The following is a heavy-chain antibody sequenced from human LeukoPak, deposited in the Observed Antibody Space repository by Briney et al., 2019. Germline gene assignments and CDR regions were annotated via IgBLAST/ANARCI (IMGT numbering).Heavy chain of an antibody. D-gene: IGHD6-19*01. J-gene: IGHJ5*02. CDR1: GFTLSSYT. CDR3: ARESSGWYLWGFDP. Sequence: GGSLRLSCAASGFTLSSYTMNWVRQAPGKGLEWVSSISSSGSTIYYADSVKGRFTISRDNAKNSLYLQMNSLRAEDTAVYYCARESSGWYLWGFDPWGQGTLVTVSS. CDR2: ISSSGSTI. V-gene: IGHV3-48*04.